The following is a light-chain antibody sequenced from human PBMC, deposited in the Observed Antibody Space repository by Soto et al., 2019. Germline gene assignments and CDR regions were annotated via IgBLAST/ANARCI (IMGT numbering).Light chain of an antibody. CDR2: GAS. J-gene: IGKJ2*01. V-gene: IGKV3-20*01. CDR1: QRVNSSY. CDR3: QQYVNSPVT. Sequence: EIVLTQSPDTLYLSPGEGATLSCRASQRVNSSYLAWYQQKPGQAPRLLISGASDRATGVPARVSGSGYGTDFTLTISRLEPEAFAVYYCQQYVNSPVTFGQGTKLQIK.